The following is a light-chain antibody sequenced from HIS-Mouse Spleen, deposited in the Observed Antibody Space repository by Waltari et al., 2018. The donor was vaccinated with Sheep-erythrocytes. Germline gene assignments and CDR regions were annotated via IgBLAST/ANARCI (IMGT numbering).Light chain of an antibody. CDR1: SSDVGGYNY. Sequence: QSALTQPRSVSGSPGQSVTISCTGTSSDVGGYNYDSWYQQHPGKAPKLMIYDVSKRPSGVPVRFSGSKSGNTASLTISGLQAEDEADYYCCSYAGSYNHVFATGTKVTVL. V-gene: IGLV2-11*01. J-gene: IGLJ1*01. CDR3: CSYAGSYNHV. CDR2: DVS.